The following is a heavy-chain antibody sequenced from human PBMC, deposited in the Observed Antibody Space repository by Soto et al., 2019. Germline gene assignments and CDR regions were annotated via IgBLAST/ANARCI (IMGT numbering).Heavy chain of an antibody. Sequence: ASVKVSCKXSGYTFTSYAMHWVRQAPGQRLEWMGWINAGNGNTKYSQKFQGRVTITRDTSASTAYMELSSLRSEDTAVYYCARYRYCSGGSCYTYYGMDVWGQGTTVTVSS. CDR3: ARYRYCSGGSCYTYYGMDV. J-gene: IGHJ6*02. CDR1: GYTFTSYA. D-gene: IGHD2-15*01. CDR2: INAGNGNT. V-gene: IGHV1-3*01.